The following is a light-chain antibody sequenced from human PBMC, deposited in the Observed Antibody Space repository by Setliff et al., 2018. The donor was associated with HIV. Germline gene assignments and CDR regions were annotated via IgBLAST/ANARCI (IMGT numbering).Light chain of an antibody. CDR3: QSYDSSLSGSYV. CDR1: SSNIGAGYD. V-gene: IGLV1-40*01. J-gene: IGLJ1*01. CDR2: GNV. Sequence: QSVLTQPPSVSGAPGQRVTISCTGSSSNIGAGYDVHWYQQPPGTAPKLLIYGNVNRPSGVPDRFSGSKSGTSASLAITGLQADDEADYYCQSYDSSLSGSYVFGTGTKVTVL.